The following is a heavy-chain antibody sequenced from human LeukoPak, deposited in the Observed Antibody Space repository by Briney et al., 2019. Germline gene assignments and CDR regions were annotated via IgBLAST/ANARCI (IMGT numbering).Heavy chain of an antibody. CDR2: IYHSATT. Sequence: SETLSLTCTVSSGSISSSYWSWIRQPPGKGLEWIGYIYHSATTNYSPSLESRVTISLETSKNQFSLKLSSVTAADTAVYYCARMAAAGPFDYWGQGTLVTVSS. V-gene: IGHV4-59*08. CDR3: ARMAAAGPFDY. J-gene: IGHJ4*02. CDR1: SGSISSSY. D-gene: IGHD6-13*01.